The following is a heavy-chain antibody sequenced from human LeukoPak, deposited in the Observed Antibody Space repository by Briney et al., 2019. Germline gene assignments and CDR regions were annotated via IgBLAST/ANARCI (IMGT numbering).Heavy chain of an antibody. J-gene: IGHJ3*02. CDR2: IYTSGST. CDR1: GGSISSGSYY. Sequence: SETLSLTCTVSGGSISSGSYYWSWIRQPAGKGLEWIGRIYTSGSTNYNPSLKSRVTISVDTSKNQFSLKLSSVTAADTAVYYCATTEYYDFKAFDIWGQGTMVAVSS. CDR3: ATTEYYDFKAFDI. D-gene: IGHD3-3*01. V-gene: IGHV4-61*02.